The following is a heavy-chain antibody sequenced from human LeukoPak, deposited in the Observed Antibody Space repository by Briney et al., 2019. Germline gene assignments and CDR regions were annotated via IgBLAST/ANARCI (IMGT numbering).Heavy chain of an antibody. CDR1: GGSLTTGYYY. D-gene: IGHD5-24*01. V-gene: IGHV4-31*03. Sequence: SETLSLTCTVSGGSLTTGYYYWTWIRQYPGKGLEWIDYIHPSGSTDYNPSLKSRITMSLDTSQNQFSLKLTSVTAADTAIYYCARGQDAFKTGYWGQGTLVTVSS. CDR3: ARGQDAFKTGY. CDR2: IHPSGST. J-gene: IGHJ4*02.